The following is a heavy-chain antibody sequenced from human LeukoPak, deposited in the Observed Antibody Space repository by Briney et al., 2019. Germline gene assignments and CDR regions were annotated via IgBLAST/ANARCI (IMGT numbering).Heavy chain of an antibody. Sequence: PGGSLRLSCAASGFTVSSNYMSWVRQAPGKGLAWVSVISATGGSTYYADSVKGRFTISRDNSKNTLYLQMNSLRAEDTAVYYCAKRIPQIAAPNSPLDYWGQGTLVTVSS. D-gene: IGHD2-15*01. CDR3: AKRIPQIAAPNSPLDY. CDR2: ISATGGST. CDR1: GFTVSSNY. J-gene: IGHJ4*02. V-gene: IGHV3-23*01.